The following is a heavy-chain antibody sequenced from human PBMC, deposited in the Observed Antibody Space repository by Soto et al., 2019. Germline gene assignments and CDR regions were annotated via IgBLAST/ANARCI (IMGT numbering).Heavy chain of an antibody. CDR3: ARHGYYDILTGYPWRYAFDI. D-gene: IGHD3-9*01. Sequence: SETLSLTCTVSGGSISSSSYYWGWIRQPPGKGLEWIGSIYYSGSTYYNPSLKSRVTISVDTSKNQFSLKLSSVTAADTAVYYCARHGYYDILTGYPWRYAFDIWGQGTMVTVSS. V-gene: IGHV4-39*01. CDR2: IYYSGST. J-gene: IGHJ3*02. CDR1: GGSISSSSYY.